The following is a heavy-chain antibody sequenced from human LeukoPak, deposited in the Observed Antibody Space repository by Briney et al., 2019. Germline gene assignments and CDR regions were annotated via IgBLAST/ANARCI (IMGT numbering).Heavy chain of an antibody. CDR2: IYPGDSDT. V-gene: IGHV5-51*01. Sequence: LGESLKISCKGSGYSFTSYWIGWVRQMPGKGLEWMGIIYPGDSDTRYSPSFQGQVTISADKSISTAYLQWSSLKASDTAMYYCARRLVAAAVSNWFDPWGQGTLVTVSS. CDR1: GYSFTSYW. CDR3: ARRLVAAAVSNWFDP. D-gene: IGHD6-13*01. J-gene: IGHJ5*02.